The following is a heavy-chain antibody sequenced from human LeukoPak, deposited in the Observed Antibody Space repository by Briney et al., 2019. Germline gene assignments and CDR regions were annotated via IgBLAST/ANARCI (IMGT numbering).Heavy chain of an antibody. V-gene: IGHV4-34*01. CDR2: INHSGTT. Sequence: SETLSLTCAVYGESFNGYYWTWIRQPPGKGLEWIGEINHSGTTNYNPSLKSRVTISVDTSKNQFSLKLSSVTAADTAVYYCARLFPEGAFDIWGQGTMVTVSS. CDR1: GESFNGYY. J-gene: IGHJ3*02. D-gene: IGHD2-21*01. CDR3: ARLFPEGAFDI.